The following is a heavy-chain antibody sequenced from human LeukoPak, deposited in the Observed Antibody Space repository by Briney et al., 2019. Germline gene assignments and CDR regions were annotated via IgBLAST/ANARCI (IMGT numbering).Heavy chain of an antibody. Sequence: PGGSLXXXCXAXGFTFSSYWMHWVRQAPGKGLVGVSLINSDSSSTTYSPSVKARFPISRHNAKNTLYLQMNSLRAEDTAVYYCARVEPIRLLVDYWGQGTLVTVSS. V-gene: IGHV3-74*01. D-gene: IGHD3-3*01. CDR1: GFTFSSYW. J-gene: IGHJ4*02. CDR3: ARVEPIRLLVDY. CDR2: INSDSSST.